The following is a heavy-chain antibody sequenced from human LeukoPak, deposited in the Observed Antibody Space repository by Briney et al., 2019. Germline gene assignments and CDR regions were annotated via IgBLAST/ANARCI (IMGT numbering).Heavy chain of an antibody. CDR3: ARGDGYGGSYGSDY. CDR1: GGSISSGGYS. Sequence: SETLSLTCAVSGGSISSGGYSWSWIRQPPGKGLEWIGYIYYSGSTNYNPSLTSRVTISVDTSKNQFSLKLSSVTAADTAVYYCARGDGYGGSYGSDYWGQGTLVTVSS. CDR2: IYYSGST. J-gene: IGHJ4*02. D-gene: IGHD1-26*01. V-gene: IGHV4-61*08.